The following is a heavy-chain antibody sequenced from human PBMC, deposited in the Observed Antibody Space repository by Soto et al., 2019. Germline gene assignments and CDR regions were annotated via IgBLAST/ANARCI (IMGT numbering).Heavy chain of an antibody. CDR1: GFTFSSYD. Sequence: GGSLRLSCAASGFTFSSYDMHWVRQATGKGLEWVSAIGTAGDTYYPGSVKGRFTISRENAKNSLYLQMTSLRAEDTAVYYCARTGIAVAGGAFDIWGQGTMVTVSS. CDR3: ARTGIAVAGGAFDI. D-gene: IGHD6-19*01. CDR2: IGTAGDT. V-gene: IGHV3-13*01. J-gene: IGHJ3*02.